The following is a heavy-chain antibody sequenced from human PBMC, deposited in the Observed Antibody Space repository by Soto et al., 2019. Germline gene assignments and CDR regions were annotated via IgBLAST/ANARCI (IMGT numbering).Heavy chain of an antibody. V-gene: IGHV1-58*02. CDR1: GFTFTTSG. CDR3: AAVVPPSGILERLGLDP. CDR2: IVVGSGNT. D-gene: IGHD3-3*01. Sequence: QMQLVQSGPEVKEPGTSVRVSCKASGFTFTTSGIHWVRQARGQGLEWMGWIVVGSGNTRYNQRFHDKVTLTRDMGTDTAYMDLRSLTSDDTAIYYCAAVVPPSGILERLGLDPWGQGTLVTVPS. J-gene: IGHJ5*02.